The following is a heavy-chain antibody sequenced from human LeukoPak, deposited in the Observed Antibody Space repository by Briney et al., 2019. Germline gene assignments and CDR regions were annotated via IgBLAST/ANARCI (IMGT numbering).Heavy chain of an antibody. J-gene: IGHJ6*03. CDR3: ARGGDYDFWSGYSMDV. CDR1: GGSISSYY. CDR2: IYYSGST. V-gene: IGHV4-59*08. D-gene: IGHD3-3*01. Sequence: SETLSLTCTVSGGSISSYYWSRIRQPPGKGLEWIGYIYYSGSTNYNPSLKSRVTISVDTSKNQFSLKLSSVTAADTAVYYCARGGDYDFWSGYSMDVWGKGTTVTVSS.